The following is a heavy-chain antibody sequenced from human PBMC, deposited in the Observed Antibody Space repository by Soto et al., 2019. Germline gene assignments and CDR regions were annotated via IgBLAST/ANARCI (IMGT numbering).Heavy chain of an antibody. D-gene: IGHD3-3*01. V-gene: IGHV3-21*01. CDR2: ISSASSAI. CDR1: GFTFSAYS. J-gene: IGHJ3*01. CDR3: ARYEPFKAFDL. Sequence: EVQLVESGGGLVKPGGSLRLSCVISGFTFSAYSMKWVRQSPGKGLEWVASISSASSAIDFAYSVKGRFTISRDNVNNSVFLQMHGPRAEDTGIYYCARYEPFKAFDLWGQGTMVTVSS.